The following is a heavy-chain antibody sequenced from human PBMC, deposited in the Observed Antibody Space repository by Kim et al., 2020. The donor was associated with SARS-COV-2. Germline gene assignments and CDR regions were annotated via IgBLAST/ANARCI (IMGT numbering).Heavy chain of an antibody. J-gene: IGHJ5*02. CDR1: GFTFSSYG. V-gene: IGHV3-30*18. D-gene: IGHD2-2*01. CDR3: AKDAERYWIVVVPAASGWFDP. Sequence: GGSLRLSCAASGFTFSSYGMHWVRQAPGKGLEWVAVISYDGSNKYYADSVKGRFTISRDNSKNTLYLQMNSLRAEDTAVYYCAKDAERYWIVVVPAASGWFDPWGQGTLVTVSS. CDR2: ISYDGSNK.